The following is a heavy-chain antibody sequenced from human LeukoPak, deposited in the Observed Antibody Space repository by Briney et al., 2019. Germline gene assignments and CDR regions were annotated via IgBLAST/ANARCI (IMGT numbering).Heavy chain of an antibody. J-gene: IGHJ6*03. CDR2: IYYSGST. CDR3: ARSVSRYYYYMDV. CDR1: GGSISSHY. V-gene: IGHV4-59*11. Sequence: PSETLSLTCTVSGGSISSHYWSWIRQPPGKGLEWIGYIYYSGSTNYNPSLKSRVTISVDTSKNQFSLKLSSVTAADTAVYYRARSVSRYYYYMDVWGKGTTVTVSS.